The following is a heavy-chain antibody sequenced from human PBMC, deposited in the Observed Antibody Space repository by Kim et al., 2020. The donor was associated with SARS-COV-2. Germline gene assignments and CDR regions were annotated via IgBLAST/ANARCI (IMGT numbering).Heavy chain of an antibody. CDR3: AREFFHSSGYYTDY. J-gene: IGHJ4*02. Sequence: GGSLRLSCAASGFTVSSNYMSWVRQAPGKGLEWVSVIYSGGSTYYADSVEGRFTISRDNSKNTLYLQMNSLRAEDTAVYYCAREFFHSSGYYTDYWGQGTLVTVSS. D-gene: IGHD3-22*01. V-gene: IGHV3-66*01. CDR1: GFTVSSNY. CDR2: IYSGGST.